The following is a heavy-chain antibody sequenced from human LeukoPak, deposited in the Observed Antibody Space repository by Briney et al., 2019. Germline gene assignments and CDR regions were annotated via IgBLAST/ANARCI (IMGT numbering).Heavy chain of an antibody. V-gene: IGHV1-2*02. CDR2: INPNSGGT. D-gene: IGHD2-2*01. J-gene: IGHJ4*02. Sequence: GASVKVSCKASGYTFTGYYMHWVRQAPGQGLEWMGWINPNSGGTNYAQKFQGRVTMTRDTSNSTAYMELSRLRSDDTAVYYCARLQGNCSSTSCFDYWGQGTLVTVSS. CDR1: GYTFTGYY. CDR3: ARLQGNCSSTSCFDY.